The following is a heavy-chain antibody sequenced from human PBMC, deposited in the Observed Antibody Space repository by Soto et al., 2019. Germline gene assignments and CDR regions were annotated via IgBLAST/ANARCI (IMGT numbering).Heavy chain of an antibody. V-gene: IGHV3-64*01. Sequence: EVQLAESGGGLAQPGGSLRLSCAASGFTLSGYAMDWVRQAPGKGLEYVSGISSNGVGTYYANSVQGRFTISRDNSKNTVYLQMGSLIPEDRAVYYCARRARPDFYYMDVWGKGTTVTVS. CDR3: ARRARPDFYYMDV. J-gene: IGHJ6*03. D-gene: IGHD6-6*01. CDR1: GFTLSGYA. CDR2: ISSNGVGT.